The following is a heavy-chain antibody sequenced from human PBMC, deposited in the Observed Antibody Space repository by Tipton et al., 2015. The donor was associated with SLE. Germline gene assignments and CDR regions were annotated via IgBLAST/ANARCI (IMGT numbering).Heavy chain of an antibody. CDR3: ARGAIAVAGSGWFDP. D-gene: IGHD6-19*01. V-gene: IGHV4-59*11. CDR1: CGSLIGLS. CDR2: IYYSGST. Sequence: TLSLTCSVSCGSLIGLSLLWIRQAPGKGLEWIGYIYYSGSTNYNPSLKSRVTISVDTSKNQFSLKLSSVTAADTAVYYCARGAIAVAGSGWFDPWGQGTLVTVSS. J-gene: IGHJ5*02.